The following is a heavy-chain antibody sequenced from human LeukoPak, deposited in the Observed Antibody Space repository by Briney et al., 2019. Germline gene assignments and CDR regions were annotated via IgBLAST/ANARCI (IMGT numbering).Heavy chain of an antibody. Sequence: PGGSLRLSCAASGSTFSSYGMHWVRQAPGKGLEWVAFIRYDGSNKYYADSVKGRFTISRDNSKNTLYLQMNSLRAEDTAVYYCAAPLRYFDWLSREGAFDIWGQGTMVTVSS. CDR2: IRYDGSNK. V-gene: IGHV3-30*02. J-gene: IGHJ3*02. CDR3: AAPLRYFDWLSREGAFDI. CDR1: GSTFSSYG. D-gene: IGHD3-9*01.